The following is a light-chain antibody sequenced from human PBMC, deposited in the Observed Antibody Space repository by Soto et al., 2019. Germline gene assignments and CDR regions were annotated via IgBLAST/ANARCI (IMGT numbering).Light chain of an antibody. Sequence: EIVMTQSPATLSVSLGERASLSCRASQSVSSNLAWYQQKPGQTPRLLIYATSTRATGIPARFSGSGSGTEFTLTISSLQSEDFEVYYCQHSNNWPLTFGRGTKVDIX. J-gene: IGKJ4*01. CDR3: QHSNNWPLT. CDR1: QSVSSN. V-gene: IGKV3-15*01. CDR2: ATS.